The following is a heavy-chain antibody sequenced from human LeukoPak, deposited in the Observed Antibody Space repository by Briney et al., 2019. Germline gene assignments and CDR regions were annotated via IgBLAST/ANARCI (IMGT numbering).Heavy chain of an antibody. CDR1: GFSFERDV. CDR3: ARDWRAMTVAY. CDR2: VSESGTKT. Sequence: PGGSLRLSCTASGFSFERDVMTWVRQAPGKGLEWVSSVSESGTKTYYGDSVKGRFTISRDDAKKSVYLQMNSLRAEDTAVYYCARDWRAMTVAYWGQGTLVTVFS. J-gene: IGHJ4*02. D-gene: IGHD4/OR15-4a*01. V-gene: IGHV3-21*01.